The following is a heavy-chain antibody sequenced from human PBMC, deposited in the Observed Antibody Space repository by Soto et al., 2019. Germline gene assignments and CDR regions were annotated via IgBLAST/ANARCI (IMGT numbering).Heavy chain of an antibody. D-gene: IGHD1-26*01. V-gene: IGHV1-18*01. CDR1: GYSFSSFG. J-gene: IGHJ4*02. Sequence: QVQLVQSGAEVKKPGASVKVSCKASGYSFSSFGISWVRQAPGQGLEWMGWITAYNGNTNYAQNFQGRVTMTTDTTTSTAYMDVRSLRSDDTAVYYCARGVGQWNYWGQGTLVTVSS. CDR3: ARGVGQWNY. CDR2: ITAYNGNT.